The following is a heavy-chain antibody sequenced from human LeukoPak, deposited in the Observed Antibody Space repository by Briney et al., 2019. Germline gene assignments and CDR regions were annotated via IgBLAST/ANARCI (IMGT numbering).Heavy chain of an antibody. CDR3: AKGSAGYCSGNSCYPFDY. J-gene: IGHJ4*02. V-gene: IGHV3-53*01. CDR1: GFIVSSNY. CDR2: IYSGGST. D-gene: IGHD2-15*01. Sequence: PGGSLRLSCAASGFIVSSNYMSWVRQAPGKGLEWVSIIYSGGSTYYADSVKGRFTISRDNSKNTLYLQMNSLRAEDTALYYCAKGSAGYCSGNSCYPFDYWGQGTLVTVSS.